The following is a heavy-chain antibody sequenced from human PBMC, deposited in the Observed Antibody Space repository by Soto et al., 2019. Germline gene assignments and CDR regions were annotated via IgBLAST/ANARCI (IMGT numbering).Heavy chain of an antibody. Sequence: PGGSLRLSCAASGFTFSSYSMNWVRQAPGKGLEWVSSISSSSSYIYYADSVKGRFTISRDNAKNSLYLQMNSLRAEDTAVYYCAREGGGDFWSGYSIDFGYGMDVWGQGTTVTVSS. CDR2: ISSSSSYI. CDR3: AREGGGDFWSGYSIDFGYGMDV. J-gene: IGHJ6*02. V-gene: IGHV3-21*01. CDR1: GFTFSSYS. D-gene: IGHD3-3*01.